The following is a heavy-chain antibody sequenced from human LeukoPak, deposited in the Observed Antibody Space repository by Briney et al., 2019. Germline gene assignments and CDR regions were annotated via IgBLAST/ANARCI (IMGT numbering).Heavy chain of an antibody. Sequence: GASVKVSCKASGYTFTSYYMHWVRQAPGQGLEWMGIINPSGGSTSYAQKFQGRVTMTRDMSTSTVYMELSSLRSEDTAAYYCASSQAVAGIGIDYWGQGTLVTVSS. CDR3: ASSQAVAGIGIDY. CDR2: INPSGGST. CDR1: GYTFTSYY. J-gene: IGHJ4*02. D-gene: IGHD6-19*01. V-gene: IGHV1-46*01.